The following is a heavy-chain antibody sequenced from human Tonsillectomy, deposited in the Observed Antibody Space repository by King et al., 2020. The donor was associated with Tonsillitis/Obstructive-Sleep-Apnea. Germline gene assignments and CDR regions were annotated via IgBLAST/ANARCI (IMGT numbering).Heavy chain of an antibody. CDR1: GFTFSNYA. CDR3: ATVRRIYSDSSDAYFDY. J-gene: IGHJ4*02. D-gene: IGHD3-22*01. CDR2: IYNSDGRT. V-gene: IGHV3-23*04. Sequence: VQLVESGGDLVQPGGSLRLSFAASGFTFSNYATSWVRQAPGKGLDCVSTIYNSDGRTYYADSVKGRFTISRDNSKNTLYLQMNSLRAEDTAVYYCATVRRIYSDSSDAYFDYWGQGTLVTVSS.